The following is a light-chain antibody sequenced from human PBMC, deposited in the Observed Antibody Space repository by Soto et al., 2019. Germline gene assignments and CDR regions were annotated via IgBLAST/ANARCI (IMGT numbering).Light chain of an antibody. Sequence: EIVLTQSPATLPLSPGERATISCRASQSLTSSLVWYQQKPGQAPRLLIYDASNRATGIPARFSGSGSGTEFTLTINSLEPEDFAVYYCQQRSTWPRTFGGGTKVDIK. CDR1: QSLTSS. CDR2: DAS. CDR3: QQRSTWPRT. J-gene: IGKJ4*01. V-gene: IGKV3-11*01.